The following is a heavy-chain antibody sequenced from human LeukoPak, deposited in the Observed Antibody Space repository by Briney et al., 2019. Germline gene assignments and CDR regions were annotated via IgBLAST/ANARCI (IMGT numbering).Heavy chain of an antibody. CDR3: ARDEADYGGTSFDY. CDR2: ISAYNGNT. D-gene: IGHD4-23*01. Sequence: ASVKVSCKASGYTFTGYYMHWVRQAPGQGLEWMGWISAYNGNTKYVQKFQGRVTLTTDTSTSTAYMEMRSLISDDTAVYFCARDEADYGGTSFDYWGQGTLVTVSS. CDR1: GYTFTGYY. J-gene: IGHJ4*02. V-gene: IGHV1-18*04.